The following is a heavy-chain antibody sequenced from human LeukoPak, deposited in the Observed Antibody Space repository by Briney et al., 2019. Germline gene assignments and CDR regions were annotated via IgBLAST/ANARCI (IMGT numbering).Heavy chain of an antibody. J-gene: IGHJ4*02. V-gene: IGHV1-69*05. D-gene: IGHD3-22*01. Sequence: SVKVSCKASGSTFSSYAISWVRQAPGQGLEWMGRIIPIFGTANYAQKFQGRVTITTDESTSTAYMELSSLRSEDTAVYYCARGSRGYYDSSGYFDYWGQGTLVTVSS. CDR1: GSTFSSYA. CDR3: ARGSRGYYDSSGYFDY. CDR2: IIPIFGTA.